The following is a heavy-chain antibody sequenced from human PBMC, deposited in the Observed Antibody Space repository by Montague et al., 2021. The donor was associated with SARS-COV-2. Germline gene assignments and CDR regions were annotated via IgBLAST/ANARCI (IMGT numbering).Heavy chain of an antibody. CDR1: GDSISTDNW. J-gene: IGHJ4*02. Sequence: SETLSLTCVVSGDSISTDNWWTWVRLPPGKGLEWVGEIYHTGSTKYKPSLKSRVSMSVDKSWNQFSLKLSSVTAADTAVYYCARGTKRAFTYDYDSSGYASDYWGQGTLVTVSS. D-gene: IGHD3-22*01. V-gene: IGHV4-4*02. CDR2: IYHTGST. CDR3: ARGTKRAFTYDYDSSGYASDY.